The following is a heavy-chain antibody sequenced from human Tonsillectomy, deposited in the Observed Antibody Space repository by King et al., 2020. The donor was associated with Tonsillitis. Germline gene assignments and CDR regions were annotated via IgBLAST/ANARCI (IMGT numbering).Heavy chain of an antibody. J-gene: IGHJ4*02. V-gene: IGHV4-30-2*01. Sequence: LQLQESGSGLVKPSQTLSLTCAVSGGSISSGGYSWSWIRQPPGKGLEWIGYIYHSGSTYYNPSLKSRVTISIDRSKNQFSLKLSSVTAADTAVYYCARSLSTGTDLYYFDYWGQGTLVTVSS. D-gene: IGHD1-1*01. CDR2: IYHSGST. CDR1: GGSISSGGYS. CDR3: ARSLSTGTDLYYFDY.